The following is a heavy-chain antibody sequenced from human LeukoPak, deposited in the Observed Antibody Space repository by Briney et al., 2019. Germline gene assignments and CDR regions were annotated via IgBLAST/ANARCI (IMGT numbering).Heavy chain of an antibody. D-gene: IGHD6-13*01. CDR2: INHSGST. V-gene: IGHV4-34*01. Sequence: PGGSLRLSCAASGFTVSSNYMSWIRQPPGKGLEWIGEINHSGSTNYNPSLKSRVTISVDTSKNQFSLKLSSVTAADTAVYYCARGLIAAAGTGNWFDPWGQGTLVTVSS. J-gene: IGHJ5*02. CDR1: GFTVSSNY. CDR3: ARGLIAAAGTGNWFDP.